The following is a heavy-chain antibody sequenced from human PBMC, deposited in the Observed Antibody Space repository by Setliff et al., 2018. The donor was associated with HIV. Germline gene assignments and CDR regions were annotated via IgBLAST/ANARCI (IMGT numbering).Heavy chain of an antibody. V-gene: IGHV3-74*03. CDR2: INSDGSST. Sequence: PGGSLRLSCAASGFAFSSYWMHWVRQDPGKGLVWVSRINSDGSSTTYADFVKGRFTISRDNAKNTLYLQMNSLRAEDTAVYSCARARGGNSEWSYWGQGTLVTVSS. CDR3: ARARGGNSEWSY. D-gene: IGHD2-15*01. J-gene: IGHJ4*02. CDR1: GFAFSSYW.